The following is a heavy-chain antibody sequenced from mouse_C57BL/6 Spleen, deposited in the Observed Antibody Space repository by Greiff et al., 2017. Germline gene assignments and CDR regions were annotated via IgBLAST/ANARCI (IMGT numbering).Heavy chain of an antibody. CDR2: IDPETGGT. CDR3: TRRGGLGPIDY. V-gene: IGHV1-15*01. D-gene: IGHD4-1*01. CDR1: GYTFTAYE. Sequence: QVQLQQSGAELVRPGASVTLSCKASGYTFTAYEMHWVQQTPVHGLEWIGAIDPETGGTAYNQKFKGKAILTADKSSSTAYMELRSLTSEDSAVYYCTRRGGLGPIDYWGQGTTLTVSS. J-gene: IGHJ2*01.